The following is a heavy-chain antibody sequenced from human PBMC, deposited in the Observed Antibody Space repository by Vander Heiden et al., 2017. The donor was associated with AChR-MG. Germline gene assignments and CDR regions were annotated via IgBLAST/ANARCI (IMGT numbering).Heavy chain of an antibody. J-gene: IGHJ5*02. D-gene: IGHD1-26*01. Sequence: EVQLVESGGGLVQPGRSLRLSCAASGFTFDDYAMHWVRQAPGKGLEWVSGISWNSGSIGYADSVKGRFTISRDNAKNSLYLQMNSMRAEDTALYYCAKGGGSYYVFWFDPWGQGTLVTVSS. CDR3: AKGGGSYYVFWFDP. V-gene: IGHV3-9*01. CDR1: GFTFDDYA. CDR2: ISWNSGSI.